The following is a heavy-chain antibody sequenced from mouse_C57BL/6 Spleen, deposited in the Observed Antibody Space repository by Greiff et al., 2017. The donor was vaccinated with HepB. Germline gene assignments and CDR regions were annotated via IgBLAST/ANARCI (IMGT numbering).Heavy chain of an antibody. D-gene: IGHD1-1*01. CDR2: IDPNSGGT. Sequence: QVQLQQPGAELVKPGASVKLSCKASGYTFTSYWMHWVKQRPGRGLERIGRIDPNSGGTKYNEKFKSKATLTVDKPSSTAYMQLSSLTSEDSAGYYCARSSFITTVVPDYWGQGTTLTVSS. J-gene: IGHJ2*01. CDR3: ARSSFITTVVPDY. CDR1: GYTFTSYW. V-gene: IGHV1-72*01.